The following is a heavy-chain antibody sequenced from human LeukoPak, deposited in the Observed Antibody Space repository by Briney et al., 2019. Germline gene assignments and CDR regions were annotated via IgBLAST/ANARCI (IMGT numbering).Heavy chain of an antibody. CDR3: SRGPDGSVDFDY. CDR1: RCTLTHYY. CDR2: ISVDNGDT. Sequence: AVPVSCLPCRCTLTHYYMHWLRQAPAQAREGMGWISVDNGDTNFAQKSRDRGNMITDTSTSTAYMELRSMRPDETAVYYYSRGPDGSVDFDYWGQGTLVTVSS. J-gene: IGHJ4*02. V-gene: IGHV1-18*04. D-gene: IGHD1-26*01.